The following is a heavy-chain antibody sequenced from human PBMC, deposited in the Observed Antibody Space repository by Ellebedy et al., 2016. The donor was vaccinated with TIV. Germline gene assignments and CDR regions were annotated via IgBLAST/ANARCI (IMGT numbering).Heavy chain of an antibody. J-gene: IGHJ6*02. Sequence: GESLKISCAASGFTFSSYAMSWVRQAPGKGLEWVSAISGSGGSTYYADSVKGRFTISRDNSKNTLYLQMNSLRAEDTAVYYCAKVGERLRLYYYYGMDVWGQGTTVTVSS. CDR1: GFTFSSYA. D-gene: IGHD5-12*01. CDR3: AKVGERLRLYYYYGMDV. CDR2: ISGSGGST. V-gene: IGHV3-23*01.